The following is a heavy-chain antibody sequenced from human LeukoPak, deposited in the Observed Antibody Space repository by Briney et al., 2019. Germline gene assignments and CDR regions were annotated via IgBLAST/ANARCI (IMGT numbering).Heavy chain of an antibody. J-gene: IGHJ4*02. CDR3: ARGPAGGIAAAGTSFDY. CDR2: INHSGST. CDR1: GGSFSGYY. D-gene: IGHD6-13*01. V-gene: IGHV4-34*01. Sequence: SETLSLTCAVYGGSFSGYYWSWMRQPPGKGLEWIGEINHSGSTNYNPSLKSRVTISVGTSKNQFSLKLSSVTAADTAVYYCARGPAGGIAAAGTSFDYWGQGTLVTVSS.